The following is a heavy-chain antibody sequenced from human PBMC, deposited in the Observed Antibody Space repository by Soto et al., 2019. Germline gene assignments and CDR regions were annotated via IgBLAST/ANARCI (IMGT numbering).Heavy chain of an antibody. CDR1: GDTFSSYA. CDR3: ARRRYCGYDCYHKHYYAMDV. D-gene: IGHD2-21*01. Sequence: QVQLVQSGAELKKTGSSVKVSCRASGDTFSSYAVNWVRQAPGRGLEWMGRIITVLGTTDYAQNFKGRLTITAEKSTKTLYMELSSLRSEDTAVYYCARRRYCGYDCYHKHYYAMDVWGQGTTVTVAS. J-gene: IGHJ6*02. V-gene: IGHV1-69*08. CDR2: IITVLGTT.